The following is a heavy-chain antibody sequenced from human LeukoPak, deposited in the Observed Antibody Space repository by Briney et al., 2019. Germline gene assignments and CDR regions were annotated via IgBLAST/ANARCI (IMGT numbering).Heavy chain of an antibody. D-gene: IGHD5-12*01. Sequence: GGSLRLSCAASGFTVSSNYMSWVRQAPGKGLEWVSLINSGGSTYYADSVKGRFTISRDNARNSLYLQMNSLRDEDTAVYYCARVHRGYSFGRLDYWGQGTLVTVSS. CDR1: GFTVSSNY. CDR2: INSGGST. V-gene: IGHV3-53*01. J-gene: IGHJ4*02. CDR3: ARVHRGYSFGRLDY.